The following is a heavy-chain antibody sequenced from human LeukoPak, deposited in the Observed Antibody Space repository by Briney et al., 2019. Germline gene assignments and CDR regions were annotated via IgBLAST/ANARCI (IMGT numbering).Heavy chain of an antibody. J-gene: IGHJ3*02. CDR2: INHSGST. Sequence: SETLSLTCAVYGGSFSGYYWSWIRQPPGKGLEWIGEINHSGSTNYNPSLKSRVTISVDTSKSQFSLKLSSVTAADTAVYYCARVPWIQLPNDAFDIWGQGTMVTVSS. D-gene: IGHD5-18*01. V-gene: IGHV4-34*01. CDR3: ARVPWIQLPNDAFDI. CDR1: GGSFSGYY.